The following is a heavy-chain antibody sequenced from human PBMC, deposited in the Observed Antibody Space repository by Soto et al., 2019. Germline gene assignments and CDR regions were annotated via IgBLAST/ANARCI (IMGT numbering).Heavy chain of an antibody. J-gene: IGHJ5*02. V-gene: IGHV4-59*01. Sequence: SETLSLTCTVSVGSIGSYYWIWIRQPPGKGLEWIGYIYYSGSTNYNPSLKSRVTISVDTSKNQFSLKLSSVTAADTAVYYCARSLAARGGNWFDPWGQGTLVTVSS. D-gene: IGHD6-6*01. CDR2: IYYSGST. CDR3: ARSLAARGGNWFDP. CDR1: VGSIGSYY.